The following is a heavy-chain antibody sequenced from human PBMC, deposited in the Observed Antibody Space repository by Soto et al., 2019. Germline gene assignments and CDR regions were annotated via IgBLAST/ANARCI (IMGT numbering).Heavy chain of an antibody. J-gene: IGHJ4*02. CDR2: ISAYNGNT. D-gene: IGHD1-26*01. Sequence: QVQLVQSGAEVKKPGASVKVPCKASGYTFTSYGISWVRQAPGQGLEWMGWISAYNGNTNYAQKLQGRVTMTTDTSTSTAYMELRSLRSDDTAVYYCARARDSGSYSAVYYFDYWGQGTLVTVSS. CDR3: ARARDSGSYSAVYYFDY. CDR1: GYTFTSYG. V-gene: IGHV1-18*01.